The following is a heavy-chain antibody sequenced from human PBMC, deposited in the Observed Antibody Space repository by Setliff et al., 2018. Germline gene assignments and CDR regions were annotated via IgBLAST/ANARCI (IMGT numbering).Heavy chain of an antibody. Sequence: PSETLSLTCPVSGYSISSGYYWGWIRQPPGKGLEWIGSIYHSGSTYYNPSLKSRVTISVDTSKNQFSLKFISVTAADTAVYYCATLYDVLTGYYGLDVWGQGTTVTVSS. CDR3: ATLYDVLTGYYGLDV. D-gene: IGHD3-9*01. CDR1: GYSISSGYY. CDR2: IYHSGST. J-gene: IGHJ6*02. V-gene: IGHV4-38-2*01.